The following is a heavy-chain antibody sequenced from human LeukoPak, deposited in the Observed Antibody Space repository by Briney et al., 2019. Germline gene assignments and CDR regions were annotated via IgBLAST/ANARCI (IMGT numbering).Heavy chain of an antibody. CDR3: AKAPVTSCRGAYCYPFDS. J-gene: IGHJ4*02. D-gene: IGHD2-21*01. CDR2: IRYDGSNK. CDR1: GFTFSSYG. V-gene: IGHV3-30*02. Sequence: GGSLRLSCAASGFTFSSYGMHWVRQAPGKGLEWVAFIRYDGSNKYYADSVKGRFTISRDNSKNTLYLQMNSLRAEDAAVYFCAKAPVTSCRGAYCYPFDSWGQGTLVTVSS.